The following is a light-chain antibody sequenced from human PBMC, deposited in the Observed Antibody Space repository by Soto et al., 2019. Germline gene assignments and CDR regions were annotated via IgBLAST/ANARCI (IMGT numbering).Light chain of an antibody. V-gene: IGKV4-1*01. CDR2: WAS. J-gene: IGKJ1*01. CDR3: QQYYSTPQT. CDR1: QSVLYSSNNNNY. Sequence: DIVMTQSPDSLAVSLGERATINCKSSQSVLYSSNNNNYLAWYQQKPGQPPKLLIYWASTRESGVPDRFSGSGSGTDFTLTISSLQAEDVAVYYCQQYYSTPQTFGQGTKVDSK.